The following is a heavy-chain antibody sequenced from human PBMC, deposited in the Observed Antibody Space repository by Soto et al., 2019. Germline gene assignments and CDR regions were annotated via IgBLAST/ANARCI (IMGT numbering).Heavy chain of an antibody. CDR2: LIPMFGTT. V-gene: IGHV1-69*18. Sequence: QVQLVQSGAEVKTPGSSVKVSCKASGGTFSSYSINWVRQAPGQGLEWMGRLIPMFGTTDYAQRFQGRVTFTADESTSTASMEVTNLTSEDTAVYYCARAVVLTFTRFYDRDVWVQGTTVTVSS. J-gene: IGHJ6*02. CDR1: GGTFSSYS. CDR3: ARAVVLTFTRFYDRDV. D-gene: IGHD3-9*01.